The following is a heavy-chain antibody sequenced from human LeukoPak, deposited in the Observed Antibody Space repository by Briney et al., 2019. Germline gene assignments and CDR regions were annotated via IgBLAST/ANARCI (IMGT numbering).Heavy chain of an antibody. Sequence: KRGESLKISCKGSGYSFTSYWIGWVRQMPGKGLEWMGIIYPGDSDTRYSPSFQGQVTISADKSISTAYLQWSSLKASDTAMYYCARRDPGIAADSHYGMDVWGQGTTVTVSS. CDR1: GYSFTSYW. CDR3: ARRDPGIAADSHYGMDV. D-gene: IGHD6-13*01. J-gene: IGHJ6*02. CDR2: IYPGDSDT. V-gene: IGHV5-51*01.